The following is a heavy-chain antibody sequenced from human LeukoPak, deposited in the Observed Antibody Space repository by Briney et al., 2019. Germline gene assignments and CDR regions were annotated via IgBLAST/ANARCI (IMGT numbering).Heavy chain of an antibody. V-gene: IGHV4-39*07. Sequence: SETLSLTCTVSGGSISSRSYYWGWIRQPPGKGLEWIGSIYYSGSTYYNPSLKSRVTISVDTSKNQFSLKLSSVTAADTAVYYCARELGYCSGGSCYRAWFDPWGQGTLVTVSS. CDR2: IYYSGST. CDR3: ARELGYCSGGSCYRAWFDP. CDR1: GGSISSRSYY. D-gene: IGHD2-15*01. J-gene: IGHJ5*02.